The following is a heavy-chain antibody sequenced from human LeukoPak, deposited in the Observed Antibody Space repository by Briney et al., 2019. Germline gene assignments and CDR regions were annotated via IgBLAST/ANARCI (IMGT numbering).Heavy chain of an antibody. CDR2: IYTSGST. D-gene: IGHD1-26*01. CDR1: GGSISSYY. Sequence: SETLSLTCTVSGGSISSYYWSWIWQPAGKGLEWIGRIYTSGSTNYNPSLKSRVTMSVDTSKNQFSLKLSSVTAADTAVYYCARGASGTLYDAFDIWGQGTMVTVSS. CDR3: ARGASGTLYDAFDI. J-gene: IGHJ3*02. V-gene: IGHV4-4*07.